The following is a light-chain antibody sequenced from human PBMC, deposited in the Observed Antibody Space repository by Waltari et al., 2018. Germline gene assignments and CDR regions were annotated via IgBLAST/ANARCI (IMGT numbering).Light chain of an antibody. CDR1: SSDVGSYNL. J-gene: IGLJ2*01. CDR2: EVT. CDR3: CSYAGSTTHVI. V-gene: IGLV2-23*02. Sequence: QSALTQPASVSGSPGQSITISCTGTSSDVGSYNLVSWYQQHPGKAPKLMIYEVTKRPSGVSNGFSGSKSGNTASLTISGLQAEDEADYCCCSYAGSTTHVIFGGGTKLTVL.